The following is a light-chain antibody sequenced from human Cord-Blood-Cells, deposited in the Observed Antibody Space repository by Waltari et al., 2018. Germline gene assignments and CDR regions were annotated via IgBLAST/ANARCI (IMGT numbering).Light chain of an antibody. CDR3: SSYTSSSTWV. Sequence: QSALTQPASVSGSHGQSITIPCTGTSSDVGGYNYVSWYQQHPGKAPKLMIYDVSNRPSGVSNRFSGSKSGNTAALTISGLQAEDEADYYCSSYTSSSTWVFGGGTKLTVL. V-gene: IGLV2-14*01. J-gene: IGLJ3*02. CDR2: DVS. CDR1: SSDVGGYNY.